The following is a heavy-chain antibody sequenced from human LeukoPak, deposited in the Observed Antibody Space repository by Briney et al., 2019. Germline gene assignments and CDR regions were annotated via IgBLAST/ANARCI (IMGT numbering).Heavy chain of an antibody. D-gene: IGHD3-3*01. J-gene: IGHJ6*03. Sequence: SQTLSLTCTVTGGSISSGSYYWSWIRQPAGKGLEWIGRIYTSGSTNYNPSLKSRVTISVDTSKNQFSLKLSSVTAADTAVYYCATNSDDFWSGYYYYYYYMDVWGKGTTVTVSS. CDR2: IYTSGST. V-gene: IGHV4-61*02. CDR1: GGSISSGSYY. CDR3: ATNSDDFWSGYYYYYYYMDV.